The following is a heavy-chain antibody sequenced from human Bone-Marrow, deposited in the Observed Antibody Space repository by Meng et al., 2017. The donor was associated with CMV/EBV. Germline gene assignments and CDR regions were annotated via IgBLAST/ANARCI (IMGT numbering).Heavy chain of an antibody. Sequence: ASVKVSCKASGYTFTGYYMHWVRQAPGQGLEWMGWINPNGGLTKYAQKFQGRVTMTRDTSISTAYMELSRLRSDDTAVYYCARDRRYCSSTSCYLGYYYGMDVWGQGTTVTVSS. D-gene: IGHD2-2*01. CDR1: GYTFTGYY. V-gene: IGHV1-2*02. CDR2: INPNGGLT. J-gene: IGHJ6*02. CDR3: ARDRRYCSSTSCYLGYYYGMDV.